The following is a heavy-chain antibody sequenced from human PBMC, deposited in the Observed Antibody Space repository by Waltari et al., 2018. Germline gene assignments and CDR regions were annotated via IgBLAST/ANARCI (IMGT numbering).Heavy chain of an antibody. J-gene: IGHJ6*02. V-gene: IGHV1-69*04. D-gene: IGHD2-2*01. CDR2: IIPILGIA. CDR1: GGTFSSYA. CDR3: AREYTYQLNGMDV. Sequence: QVQLVQSGAEVKKPGSSVKVSCKASGGTFSSYAISWVRQAPGQGLEWMGRIIPILGIANYAQKFQGRVTITADKSTSTAYMELSSLRSEDTAVYYCAREYTYQLNGMDVWGQGTTVTVSS.